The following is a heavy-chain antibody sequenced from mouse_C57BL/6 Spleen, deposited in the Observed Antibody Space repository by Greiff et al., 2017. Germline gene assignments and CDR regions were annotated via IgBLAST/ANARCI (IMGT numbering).Heavy chain of an antibody. J-gene: IGHJ3*01. V-gene: IGHV1-26*01. CDR1: GYTFTDYY. D-gene: IGHD2-5*01. Sequence: EVQLQQSGPELVKPGASVKISCKASGYTFTDYYMNWVTQSHGKSLGWIGDINPNNGGTSYNKQFKGKATLTVAKYSSTAYMEIRSLTSEDSAVYYCARRGYSIPCAYWGQGTLVTVSA. CDR2: INPNNGGT. CDR3: ARRGYSIPCAY.